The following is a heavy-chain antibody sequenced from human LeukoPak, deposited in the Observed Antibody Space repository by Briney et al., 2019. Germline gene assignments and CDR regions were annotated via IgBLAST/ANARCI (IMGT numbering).Heavy chain of an antibody. Sequence: SETLSLTCAVYGGSFSGYYWSWIRQPPGKGLEWIGEINHSGSTNYNPSLKSRVTISVDTSKNQFSLKLSSVTAVDTAVYYCARSTPYDFWSGYYNTFDYWGQGTLVTVSS. CDR3: ARSTPYDFWSGYYNTFDY. CDR2: INHSGST. J-gene: IGHJ4*02. V-gene: IGHV4-34*01. CDR1: GGSFSGYY. D-gene: IGHD3-3*01.